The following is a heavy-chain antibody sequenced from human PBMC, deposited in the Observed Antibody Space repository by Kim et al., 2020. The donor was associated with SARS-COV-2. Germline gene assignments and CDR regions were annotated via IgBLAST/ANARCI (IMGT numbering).Heavy chain of an antibody. CDR2: IWYDGSNK. J-gene: IGHJ4*02. D-gene: IGHD3-10*01. V-gene: IGHV3-33*01. Sequence: GGSLRLSCAASGFTFSSYGMHWVRQAPGKGLEWVAVIWYDGSNKYYADSVKGRFTISRDNSKNTLYLQMNSLRAEDTAVYYCARSFFSPGLFDYWGQGTLVTVSS. CDR1: GFTFSSYG. CDR3: ARSFFSPGLFDY.